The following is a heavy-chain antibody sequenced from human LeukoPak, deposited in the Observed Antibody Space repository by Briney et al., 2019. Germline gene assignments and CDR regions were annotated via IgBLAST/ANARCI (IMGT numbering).Heavy chain of an antibody. CDR1: GGSLTTYS. V-gene: IGHV1-69*05. Sequence: ASVKVSCKTSGGSLTTYSINWVRQAPGQGLELQGELISKFDTGRYAQKFQGRITITTDESTSTSYMELSGLRSEDTAVYFCARVPRRFTTEALHVWGQGTLVIVSS. J-gene: IGHJ3*01. CDR2: LISKFDTG. CDR3: ARVPRRFTTEALHV. D-gene: IGHD2/OR15-2a*01.